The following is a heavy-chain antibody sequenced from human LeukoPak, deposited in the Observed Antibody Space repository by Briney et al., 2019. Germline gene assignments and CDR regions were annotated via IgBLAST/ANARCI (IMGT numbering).Heavy chain of an antibody. CDR3: ARGYCSGGSCSTIDY. J-gene: IGHJ4*02. Sequence: GGSLRLSCAASGSTFSSYAMHWVRQAPGKGLEWVAVISYDGSNKYYADSVKGRFTISRDNSKNTLYLQMNSLRAEDTAVYYCARGYCSGGSCSTIDYWGQGTLVTVSS. V-gene: IGHV3-30-3*01. CDR1: GSTFSSYA. CDR2: ISYDGSNK. D-gene: IGHD2-15*01.